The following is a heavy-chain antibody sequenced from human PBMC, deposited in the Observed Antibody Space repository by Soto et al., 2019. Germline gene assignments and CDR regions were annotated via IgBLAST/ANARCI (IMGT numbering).Heavy chain of an antibody. CDR2: INHSGST. V-gene: IGHV4-34*01. J-gene: IGHJ4*02. Sequence: QVQLQQWGAGLLKPSETLSLTCAVYGGSFSGYYWSWIRQPPGKGLEWIGEINHSGSTNYNPSLKSRVTISVDTSKNQFSLKLSSVTAADTAVYYCASLYSGSYFLRWQDYWGQGTLVTVSS. D-gene: IGHD1-26*01. CDR3: ASLYSGSYFLRWQDY. CDR1: GGSFSGYY.